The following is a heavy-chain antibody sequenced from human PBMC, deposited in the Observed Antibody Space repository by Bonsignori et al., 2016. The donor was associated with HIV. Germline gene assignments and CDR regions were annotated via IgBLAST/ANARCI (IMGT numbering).Heavy chain of an antibody. CDR3: ARSSPDY. J-gene: IGHJ4*02. Sequence: WIRQPPGKGLEWVAVISYDGSNKYYADSVKGRFTISRDNSKNTLYLQMNSLRAEDTAVYYCARSSPDYWGQGTLVTVSS. D-gene: IGHD6-6*01. CDR2: ISYDGSNK. V-gene: IGHV3-30*03.